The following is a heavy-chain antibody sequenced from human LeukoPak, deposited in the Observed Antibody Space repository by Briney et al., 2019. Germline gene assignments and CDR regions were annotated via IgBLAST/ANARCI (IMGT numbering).Heavy chain of an antibody. J-gene: IGHJ3*02. CDR3: ARDGDGSSWYRAFDI. CDR2: LSYDANE. D-gene: IGHD6-13*01. CDR1: GFTFSSYA. Sequence: GSSLRLSCAASGFTFSSYAMHWVRQAPGKGLDLEWVTVLSYDANEYYADSVKGRFTISRDNAKNSLYLQMNSLRAEDTAVYYCARDGDGSSWYRAFDIWGQGTMVTVSS. V-gene: IGHV3-30-3*01.